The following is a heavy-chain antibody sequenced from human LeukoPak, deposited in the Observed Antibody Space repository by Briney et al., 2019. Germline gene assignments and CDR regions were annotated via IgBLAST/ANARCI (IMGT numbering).Heavy chain of an antibody. Sequence: GRSLRLSCAASGFTFDDYAMHWVRQAPGKGLEWVSGISWNSGSIGYADSVKGRFTISRDNAKNSLYLQMNSLRAEDTAVYYCASLRYSYGLSDAFDIWGQGTMVTVSS. CDR2: ISWNSGSI. V-gene: IGHV3-9*01. CDR3: ASLRYSYGLSDAFDI. J-gene: IGHJ3*02. D-gene: IGHD5-18*01. CDR1: GFTFDDYA.